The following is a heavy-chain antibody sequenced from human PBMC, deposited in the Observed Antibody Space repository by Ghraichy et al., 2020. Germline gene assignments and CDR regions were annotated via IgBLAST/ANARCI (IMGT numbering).Heavy chain of an antibody. V-gene: IGHV4-34*01. CDR2: INHSGST. J-gene: IGHJ4*02. CDR3: ARAGRYSYGFGY. D-gene: IGHD5-18*01. CDR1: GGSFSGYY. Sequence: SETLSLTCAVYGGSFSGYYWSWIRQPPGKGLEWIGEINHSGSTNYTPSLKSRVTISVDTSKNQFSLKLSSVTAADTAVYYCARAGRYSYGFGYWGQGTLVTVSS.